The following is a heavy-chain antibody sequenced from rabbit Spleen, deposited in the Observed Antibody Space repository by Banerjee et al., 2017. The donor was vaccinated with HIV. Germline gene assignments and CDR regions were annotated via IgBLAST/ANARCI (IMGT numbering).Heavy chain of an antibody. V-gene: IGHV1S40*01. Sequence: QSLEESGGDLVKPGASLTLTCKASGIDFSNKYYMCWVRQAPGKGLELIACIVAGSSGSTYYASWAKGRFTITRSTSLNTVTLQMTSLTAADTATYFCARTDSGYSDRGYGLWGPGTLVTVS. D-gene: IGHD7-1*01. CDR2: IVAGSSGST. J-gene: IGHJ4*01. CDR1: GIDFSNKYY. CDR3: ARTDSGYSDRGYGL.